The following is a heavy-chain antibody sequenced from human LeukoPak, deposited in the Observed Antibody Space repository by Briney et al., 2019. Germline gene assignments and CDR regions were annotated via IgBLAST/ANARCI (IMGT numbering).Heavy chain of an antibody. J-gene: IGHJ4*02. V-gene: IGHV1-8*01. CDR3: ARALSGSYQFYYFDY. Sequence: ASVKVSCKVSGNTFTTYDINWVRQASGQGLEWMGWMNPNSGNTGYAQKSQGRVTITRSTSISTAYMELSSLRSEDTAVYYCARALSGSYQFYYFDYWGQGTLVTVSS. CDR2: MNPNSGNT. CDR1: GNTFTTYD. D-gene: IGHD1-26*01.